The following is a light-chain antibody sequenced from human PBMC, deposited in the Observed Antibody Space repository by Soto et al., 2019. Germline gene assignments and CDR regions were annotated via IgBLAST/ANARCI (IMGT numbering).Light chain of an antibody. CDR1: QSISTY. J-gene: IGKJ2*01. CDR3: QQSYSIPLT. Sequence: DIQMTQSPPSLSASVGDRVTITCRASQSISTYLNWYQQKPGKAPKLLIDTASSLQSGVPSRFSGSASGTYFTLTISSLQPEDFATYYCQQSYSIPLTFGQGTKLEIK. V-gene: IGKV1-39*01. CDR2: TAS.